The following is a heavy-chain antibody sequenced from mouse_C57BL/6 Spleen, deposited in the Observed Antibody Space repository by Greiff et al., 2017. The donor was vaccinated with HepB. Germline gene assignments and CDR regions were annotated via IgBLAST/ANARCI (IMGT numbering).Heavy chain of an antibody. Sequence: QVQLQQSGAELVRPGTSVKVSCKASGYAFTNYLIEWVKQRPGQGLEWIGVINPGSGGTNYNEKFKGKATLTADKSSSTAYMQLSSLTSEDSAVYFCARSKSTPYYYGSPAWFAYWGQGTLVTVSA. CDR1: GYAFTNYL. D-gene: IGHD1-1*01. CDR2: INPGSGGT. CDR3: ARSKSTPYYYGSPAWFAY. V-gene: IGHV1-54*01. J-gene: IGHJ3*01.